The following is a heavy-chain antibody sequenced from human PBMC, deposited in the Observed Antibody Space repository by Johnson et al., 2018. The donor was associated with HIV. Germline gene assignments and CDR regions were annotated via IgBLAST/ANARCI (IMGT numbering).Heavy chain of an antibody. V-gene: IGHV3-30*02. CDR1: VFIFSSYG. CDR2: IRYDGSNK. J-gene: IGHJ3*02. Sequence: QVQLVESGGGVVQPGGSLGVSCVASVFIFSSYGMHWVRQAPGKGLEWVEFIRYDGSNKYYADSVKGRFTISRDNSKNTLYLQMNSLRAEDTAVYYCAQGYYDILTGYYDAFDIWGQGTMVMVSS. CDR3: AQGYYDILTGYYDAFDI. D-gene: IGHD3-9*01.